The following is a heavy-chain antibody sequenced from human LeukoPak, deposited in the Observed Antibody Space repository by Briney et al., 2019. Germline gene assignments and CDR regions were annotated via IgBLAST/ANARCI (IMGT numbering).Heavy chain of an antibody. CDR1: GYTFTGYY. CDR3: ARGGDYYDSSGPLY. V-gene: IGHV1-46*01. J-gene: IGHJ4*02. CDR2: INPGGGGT. D-gene: IGHD3-22*01. Sequence: ASVKVSCKASGYTFTGYYMHWVRQAPGQGLEWMGWINPGGGGTNYAQKFQGRVTITRDTSTNTVYMELSSLRSEDTAVYYCARGGDYYDSSGPLYWGQGTLVTVSS.